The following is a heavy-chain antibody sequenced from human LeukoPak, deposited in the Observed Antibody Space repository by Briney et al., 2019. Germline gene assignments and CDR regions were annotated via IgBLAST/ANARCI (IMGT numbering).Heavy chain of an antibody. V-gene: IGHV4-31*03. CDR1: GGSISSGGYY. Sequence: PSETLSLTCTVSGGSISSGGYYWSWIRQHPGKGLEWIGYIYYSGSTYYNPSLKSRVTISVDTSKNQFSLKLSSVTAADTAVYYCARSPDSSGWYWDYWGQGTLVTVSS. CDR3: ARSPDSSGWYWDY. D-gene: IGHD6-19*01. J-gene: IGHJ4*02. CDR2: IYYSGST.